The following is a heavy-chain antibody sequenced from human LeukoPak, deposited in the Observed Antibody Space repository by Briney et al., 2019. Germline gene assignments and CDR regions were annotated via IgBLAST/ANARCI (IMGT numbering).Heavy chain of an antibody. CDR2: ITASGTAM. J-gene: IGHJ4*02. D-gene: IGHD1-26*01. CDR1: GFTFSNAR. V-gene: IGHV3-48*02. Sequence: GGSLRLSCAASGFTFSNARMNWVRQAPGKGLEWVSHITASGTAMFYADSVKGRFTISRDNAKNSLYLQMNSLRDEDTAVYYCASSGSYRFDYWGQGTLVTVSS. CDR3: ASSGSYRFDY.